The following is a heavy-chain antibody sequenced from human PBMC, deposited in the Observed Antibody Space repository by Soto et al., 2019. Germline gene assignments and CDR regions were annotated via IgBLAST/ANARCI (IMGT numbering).Heavy chain of an antibody. D-gene: IGHD2-15*01. Sequence: GGSLRLSCAASGFTFSNYAMSWVRQAPGKGLDWVSAITGNGLSTYYADSVKGRFTISRDNAKNSLYLQMNSLRAEDTAVYYCARVGGGSYPAWVYYYMDVWGKGTTVTVSS. J-gene: IGHJ6*03. CDR2: ITGNGLST. V-gene: IGHV3-23*01. CDR3: ARVGGGSYPAWVYYYMDV. CDR1: GFTFSNYA.